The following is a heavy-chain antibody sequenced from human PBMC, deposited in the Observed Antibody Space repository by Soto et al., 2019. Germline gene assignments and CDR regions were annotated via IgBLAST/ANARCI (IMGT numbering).Heavy chain of an antibody. Sequence: SETLSLTCSVSGFSISSSSYYWGWIRQPPGKGLEWIGSIYYSGTTFHNPSLKSRVSISVDTSKNQFSLELSSVTAADTAVYYCARLYYGSGSYDYWGQGTLVTVSS. CDR1: GFSISSSSYY. CDR3: ARLYYGSGSYDY. D-gene: IGHD3-10*01. CDR2: IYYSGTT. V-gene: IGHV4-39*01. J-gene: IGHJ4*02.